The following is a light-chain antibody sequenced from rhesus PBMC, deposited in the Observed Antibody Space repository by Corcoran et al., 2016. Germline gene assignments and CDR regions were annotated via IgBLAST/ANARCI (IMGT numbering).Light chain of an antibody. J-gene: IGKJ2*01. CDR1: QSVSSS. CDR2: GAS. V-gene: IGKV3-42*03. Sequence: EIVMTQSPATLSLSPGDRATLSCRASQSVSSSLAWYQQQPGQAPRLLIYGASSRATGIPDRFSGSGSGTEFTLTISSLEPEDFAVYYCQQFSNWPMYTFGQGTKVEIK. CDR3: QQFSNWPMYT.